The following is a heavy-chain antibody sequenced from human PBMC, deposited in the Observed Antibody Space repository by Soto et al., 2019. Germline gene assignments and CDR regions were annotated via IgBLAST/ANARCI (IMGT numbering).Heavy chain of an antibody. D-gene: IGHD5-18*01. CDR1: GGSFSGYY. V-gene: IGHV4-59*01. J-gene: IGHJ4*02. CDR3: ARAVDTAMVSVDFDY. Sequence: SETLSLTCAVYGGSFSGYYWSWIRQPPGKGLEWIGYIYYSGSTNYNPSLKSRVTISVDTSKNQFSLKLSSVTAADTAVYYCARAVDTAMVSVDFDYWGQGTLVTVSS. CDR2: IYYSGST.